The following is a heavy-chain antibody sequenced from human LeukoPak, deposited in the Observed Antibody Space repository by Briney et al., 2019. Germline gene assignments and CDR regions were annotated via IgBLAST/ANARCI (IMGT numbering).Heavy chain of an antibody. CDR3: ARGLPSYGDYVDYYFYMDV. D-gene: IGHD4-17*01. V-gene: IGHV4-4*07. J-gene: IGHJ6*03. Sequence: KPSETLSLTCTVSGDSISGFYWSWIRQPAGKGLQWIGRSSTSGSTNYNPSLKSRVTMSVDRSTNECSLTVRSVTAADTALYYCARGLPSYGDYVDYYFYMDVWGKGTTVTVS. CDR2: SSTSGST. CDR1: GDSISGFY.